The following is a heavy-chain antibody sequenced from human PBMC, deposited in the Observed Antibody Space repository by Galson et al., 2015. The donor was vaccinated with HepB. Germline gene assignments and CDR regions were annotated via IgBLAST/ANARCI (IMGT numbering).Heavy chain of an antibody. D-gene: IGHD3-22*01. CDR1: GFTFSSYS. J-gene: IGHJ3*02. V-gene: IGHV3-21*01. CDR2: ISSSSSYI. Sequence: SLRLSCAASGFTFSSYSMNWVRQAPGRGLEWVSSISSSSSYIYYADSVKGRFTISRDNAKNSLYLQMNSLRAEDTAVYYCARDLGGYYPSGAFDIWGQRTMVTVSS. CDR3: ARDLGGYYPSGAFDI.